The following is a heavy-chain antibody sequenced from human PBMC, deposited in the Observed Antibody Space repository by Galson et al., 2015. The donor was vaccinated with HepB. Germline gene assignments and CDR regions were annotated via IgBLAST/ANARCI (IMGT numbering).Heavy chain of an antibody. CDR1: GYSFIHYH. CDR2: INPDGGST. V-gene: IGHV1-46*01. Sequence: SVKVSCKASGYSFIHYHMHWVRQAPGQGLEWMGIINPDGGSTTYAQKFQGRVAMTRDTSTSTMYMLLSGLRSEDTAVYYCARDSGIWNGYTENWFDPWGQGTLVTVSS. D-gene: IGHD3-3*01. CDR3: ARDSGIWNGYTENWFDP. J-gene: IGHJ5*02.